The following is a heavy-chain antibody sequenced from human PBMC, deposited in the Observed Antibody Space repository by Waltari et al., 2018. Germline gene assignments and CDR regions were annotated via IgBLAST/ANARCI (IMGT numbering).Heavy chain of an antibody. D-gene: IGHD1-1*01. J-gene: IGHJ4*02. CDR2: TKEEGTEK. CDR3: VRNLKTTLWD. V-gene: IGHV3-7*01. Sequence: EVQLVESGGGLVQPGGSLRLSCVTSGFTFSSNWMTCVRQAPGKGLEWVANTKEEGTEKYYVDSVKGRFTISRDIAEKSLYLQMDSLRAEDTAVYYCVRNLKTTLWDWGQGTLVTVSS. CDR1: GFTFSSNW.